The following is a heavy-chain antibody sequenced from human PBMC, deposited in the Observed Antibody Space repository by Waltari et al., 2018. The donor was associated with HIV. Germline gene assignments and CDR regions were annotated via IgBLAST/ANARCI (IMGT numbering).Heavy chain of an antibody. V-gene: IGHV3-21*01. D-gene: IGHD1-26*01. Sequence: EVQLVESGGGLVKPGGSLRLSCAVSGFTFSSYSMNWVRQAPGKGLEWVSSISSSSSYIYYADSVKGRFTISRDNAKNSLYLQMNSLRAEDTAVYYCARGGIVGATIDYWGQGTLVTVSS. CDR1: GFTFSSYS. CDR2: ISSSSSYI. CDR3: ARGGIVGATIDY. J-gene: IGHJ4*02.